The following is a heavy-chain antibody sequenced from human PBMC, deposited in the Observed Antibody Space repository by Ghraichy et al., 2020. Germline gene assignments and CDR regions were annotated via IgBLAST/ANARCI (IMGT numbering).Heavy chain of an antibody. CDR1: GFSLNTLGVA. J-gene: IGHJ4*02. CDR3: GRTNRRFCSGGTCYSLPPDY. CDR2: ISWTDDK. V-gene: IGHV2-5*01. D-gene: IGHD2-15*01. Sequence: SGPTLVKPTQTLTLTCTFSGFSLNTLGVAVGWIRQPPGKALEWLALISWTDDKRYRPSLESRLTITKDTSNNQVVLTMTNMNPVDTATYYCGRTNRRFCSGGTCYSLPPDYWGQGTLITVSS.